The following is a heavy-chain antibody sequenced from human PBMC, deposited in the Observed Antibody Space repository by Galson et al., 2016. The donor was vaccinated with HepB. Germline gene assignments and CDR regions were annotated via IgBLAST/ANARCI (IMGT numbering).Heavy chain of an antibody. CDR2: VYYTGSM. CDR1: GYSISSGYY. Sequence: SETLSLTCTVSGYSISSGYYWGWIRQPPGKGLEWIGTVYYTGSMYYNPSLKSRLSMSIDTSKNQFSLKMTSVIVADTAVYFCAMSSTNDFWSGFYGGGYFDPWGQGTLVTVSP. D-gene: IGHD3-3*01. J-gene: IGHJ5*02. CDR3: AMSSTNDFWSGFYGGGYFDP. V-gene: IGHV4-38-2*02.